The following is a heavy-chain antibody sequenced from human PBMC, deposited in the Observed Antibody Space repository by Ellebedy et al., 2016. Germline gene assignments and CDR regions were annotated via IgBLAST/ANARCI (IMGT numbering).Heavy chain of an antibody. Sequence: SETLSLXXAVYGGSFSGYYWSWIRQPPGKGLEWIGEINHSGSTNYNPFLKSRVTISVDTSKNQFSLKLSSVTAADTAVYYCASRCGGDCYSGYWGQGTLVTVSS. D-gene: IGHD2-21*01. J-gene: IGHJ4*02. CDR3: ASRCGGDCYSGY. V-gene: IGHV4-34*01. CDR1: GGSFSGYY. CDR2: INHSGST.